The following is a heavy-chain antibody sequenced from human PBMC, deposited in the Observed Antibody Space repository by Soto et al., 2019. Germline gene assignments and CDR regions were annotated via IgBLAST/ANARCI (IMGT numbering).Heavy chain of an antibody. J-gene: IGHJ4*02. Sequence: QVQLVQSGAEVKKPGSSVKVSCKASGGTFSSYAISWVRQAPGQGLEWMGGIIPIFGTANYAQKFQGRVTITADESTSTAYMELSSLRSEDTAVYYCVRRPHYYDSSGTWVEFDYWGQGTLVTVSS. CDR2: IIPIFGTA. CDR1: GGTFSSYA. CDR3: VRRPHYYDSSGTWVEFDY. V-gene: IGHV1-69*01. D-gene: IGHD3-22*01.